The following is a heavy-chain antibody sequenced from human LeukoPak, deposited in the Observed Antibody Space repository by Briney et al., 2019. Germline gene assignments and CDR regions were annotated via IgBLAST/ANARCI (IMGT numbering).Heavy chain of an antibody. J-gene: IGHJ4*02. CDR3: AKVDHSSSAPFDY. CDR1: GFTFSSYA. Sequence: GGSLRLSCAASGFTFSSYAMSWVRQAPGKGLEWVSAISGSGGSTYYADSVKGRFTISRDNSKNTLYLQMNGLRAEDTAVYYCAKVDHSSSAPFDYWGRGTLVTVSS. V-gene: IGHV3-23*01. CDR2: ISGSGGST. D-gene: IGHD6-6*01.